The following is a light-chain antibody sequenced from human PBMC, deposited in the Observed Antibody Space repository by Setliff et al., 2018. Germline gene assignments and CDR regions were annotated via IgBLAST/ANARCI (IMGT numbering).Light chain of an antibody. J-gene: IGLJ1*01. CDR2: DVS. V-gene: IGLV2-14*03. Sequence: QSALTQPASVSASPGQSITISCAGTSYDIGNSKFVSWYLQHPGRAPKLILYDVSNRPSGVSYRFSGSKSGNTASLTISGLQAEDEADYYCMSYTTIRTYVFGTGTKVTVL. CDR1: SYDIGNSKF. CDR3: MSYTTIRTYV.